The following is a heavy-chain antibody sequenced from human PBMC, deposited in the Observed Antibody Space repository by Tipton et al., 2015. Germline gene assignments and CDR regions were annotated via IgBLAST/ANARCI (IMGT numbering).Heavy chain of an antibody. CDR1: GYRFTSYW. Sequence: QLVQSGAEVKKPRESLKISCQGSGYRFTSYWIGWVRQMPGKGLEWMGIIYPGDSDTRYSPSFQGQVTISVDKSISTAYLQWSSLKASDTAIYYCARQTNVVVDGSTKAAWFDPWGQGTLVTVSS. J-gene: IGHJ5*02. CDR2: IYPGDSDT. V-gene: IGHV5-51*01. CDR3: ARQTNVVVDGSTKAAWFDP. D-gene: IGHD2-2*01.